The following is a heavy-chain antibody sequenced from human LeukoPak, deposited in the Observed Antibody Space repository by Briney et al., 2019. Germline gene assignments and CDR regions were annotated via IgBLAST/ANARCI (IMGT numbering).Heavy chain of an antibody. CDR1: GGSFSGYY. CDR3: ARHRFASPLDS. J-gene: IGHJ4*02. CDR2: IFYTGDS. Sequence: XETLSLTCAVYGGSFSGYYWSWIRQPPGKGLEWIGYIFYTGDSNHNPSFKSRVSISLDTSKDQISLKLSSVTAADTAVYYCARHRFASPLDSWGQGTLVTVSS. D-gene: IGHD2-21*01. V-gene: IGHV4-59*08.